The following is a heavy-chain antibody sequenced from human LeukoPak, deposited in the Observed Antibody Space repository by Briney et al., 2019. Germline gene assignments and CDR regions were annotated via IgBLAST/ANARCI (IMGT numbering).Heavy chain of an antibody. J-gene: IGHJ4*02. V-gene: IGHV4-59*01. CDR3: ARESSWGNFDY. D-gene: IGHD7-27*01. CDR1: GGSISSYY. CDR2: IYYSGST. Sequence: SETLSLTCTVSGGSISSYYWSWIRQPPGKGLEWIGYIYYSGSTNYDPSLKSRVTISVDTSKNQFSLKLSYVTAADTAVYFCARESSWGNFDYWGQGTLVTVSS.